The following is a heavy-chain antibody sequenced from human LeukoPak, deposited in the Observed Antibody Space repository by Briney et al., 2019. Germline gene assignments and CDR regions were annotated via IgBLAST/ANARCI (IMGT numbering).Heavy chain of an antibody. D-gene: IGHD1-26*01. Sequence: PSETLSLTCSVSGGSISTYYWSWIRQTPGKGLEWIGYVSDSGTTNYNPSLKGRVTISSDTSKNQFSLNLRSVNAAGTAIVYCARHGGSLGYFDYWGQGALVTVSS. J-gene: IGHJ4*02. CDR3: ARHGGSLGYFDY. CDR1: GGSISTYY. CDR2: VSDSGTT. V-gene: IGHV4-59*08.